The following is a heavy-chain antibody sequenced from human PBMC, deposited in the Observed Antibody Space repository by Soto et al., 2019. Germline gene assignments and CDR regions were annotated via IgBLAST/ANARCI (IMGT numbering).Heavy chain of an antibody. D-gene: IGHD6-13*01. J-gene: IGHJ5*02. Sequence: ASVKVSCKASGYIFANYPMQWVRQAPGQGLEWMGWINPGKGNTKYSQKFQGRVTITRDTSATTVYMELSSLTSKDTAMYYCVRRHVSATGIDWFDPWGQGTLVTVSS. CDR2: INPGKGNT. CDR1: GYIFANYP. V-gene: IGHV1-3*01. CDR3: VRRHVSATGIDWFDP.